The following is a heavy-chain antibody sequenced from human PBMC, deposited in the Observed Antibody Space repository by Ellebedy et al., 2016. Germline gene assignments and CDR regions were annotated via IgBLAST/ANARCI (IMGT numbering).Heavy chain of an antibody. J-gene: IGHJ6*03. V-gene: IGHV4-4*07. CDR1: GDSISSFY. CDR3: ASRVNLASDYYYYMDV. D-gene: IGHD2-15*01. CDR2: FRPSGRS. Sequence: SETLSLXCTVSGDSISSFYWSWIRQPAGKGLEWIGRFRPSGRSDYNPSLKSRVTMSVDTSKNQFSLELRSVTAADTAVYYCASRVNLASDYYYYMDVWGKGTTVTVSS.